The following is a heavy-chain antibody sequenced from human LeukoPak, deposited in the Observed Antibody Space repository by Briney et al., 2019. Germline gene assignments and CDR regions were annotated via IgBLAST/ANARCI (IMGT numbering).Heavy chain of an antibody. Sequence: GGSLRLSCAASGLTVTNAWMNWVRQVPGKGLEWVGRIRRKTDGETTDHAAPVKGRFTISRDDSKNTLYLQMNSLKTEDTAVYYCVTDLVIKGYFDYWGQGALVTVSS. V-gene: IGHV3-15*01. D-gene: IGHD2-21*01. J-gene: IGHJ4*02. CDR2: IRRKTDGETT. CDR3: VTDLVIKGYFDY. CDR1: GLTVTNAW.